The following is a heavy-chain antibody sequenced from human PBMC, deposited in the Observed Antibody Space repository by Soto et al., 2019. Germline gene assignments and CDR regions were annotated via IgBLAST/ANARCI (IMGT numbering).Heavy chain of an antibody. V-gene: IGHV3-9*01. D-gene: IGHD6-19*01. CDR1: GFNFDDYA. CDR2: ISWNSGSI. J-gene: IGHJ6*01. CDR3: AKDLEGVAVLRYYGMDV. Sequence: EVQLVESGGGLVQPGRSLRLSCAASGFNFDDYAMHWVRQAPGKGLEWVSGISWNSGSIGYADSVKGRFAISRDNAKKSLKLEMNSLRAEDTALYYCAKDLEGVAVLRYYGMDVWGPGTTVTGSS.